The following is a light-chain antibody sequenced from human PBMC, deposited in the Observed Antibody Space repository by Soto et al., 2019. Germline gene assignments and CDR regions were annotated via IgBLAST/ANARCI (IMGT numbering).Light chain of an antibody. J-gene: IGKJ1*01. CDR1: QSVSSSF. CDR2: GAS. V-gene: IGKV3-20*01. CDR3: QKYGYSPRT. Sequence: EIVLTQSPGTLSLSPGERATLSCRASQSVSSSFLAWYQQKPGQSPRLLIYGASSRATGIPDRFSGSGSGTDFTLSISRLEPEDFAVYYCQKYGYSPRTFGQGTKVEIK.